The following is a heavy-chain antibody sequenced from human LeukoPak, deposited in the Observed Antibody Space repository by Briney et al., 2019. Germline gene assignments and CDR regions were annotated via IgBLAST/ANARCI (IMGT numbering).Heavy chain of an antibody. CDR1: GYTFTSYD. Sequence: GASVTVSCKASGYTFTSYDINWVRQATGQGLAWMGWMNPNSGNTGYAQKFQGRVTMTRNTSISTAYMELSSLRSEDTAVYYCARMVRGVRALLGLYYFDYWGQGTLVTVSS. D-gene: IGHD3-10*01. CDR3: ARMVRGVRALLGLYYFDY. J-gene: IGHJ4*02. CDR2: MNPNSGNT. V-gene: IGHV1-8*01.